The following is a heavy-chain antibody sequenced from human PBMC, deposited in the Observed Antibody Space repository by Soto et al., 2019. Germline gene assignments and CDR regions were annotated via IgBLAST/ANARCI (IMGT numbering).Heavy chain of an antibody. D-gene: IGHD1-26*01. V-gene: IGHV3-33*01. CDR1: GFTFNNYG. CDR3: TRAAIRGELLDY. CDR2: IWHDGSNK. J-gene: IGHJ4*01. Sequence: GGSLRFSCAASGFTFNNYGMHWVRQAPGKGLEWVALIWHDGSNKGYADSVKGRFTISRDNSKNTLNLQMNSLRVEDTAVYYCTRAAIRGELLDYWGHGTQVTVSS.